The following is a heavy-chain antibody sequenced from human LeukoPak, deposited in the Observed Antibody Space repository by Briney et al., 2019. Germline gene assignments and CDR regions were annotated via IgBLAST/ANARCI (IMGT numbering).Heavy chain of an antibody. D-gene: IGHD3-22*01. Sequence: PGGSLRLSCAASGFTFSSYSMNWVRQAPGKGLEWVSSISSSSSCIYYADSVKGRFTISRDNAKNSLYLQMNSLRAEDTAVYYCARDFSMIVVDSPPDAFDIWGQGTMVTVSS. V-gene: IGHV3-21*01. J-gene: IGHJ3*02. CDR3: ARDFSMIVVDSPPDAFDI. CDR2: ISSSSSCI. CDR1: GFTFSSYS.